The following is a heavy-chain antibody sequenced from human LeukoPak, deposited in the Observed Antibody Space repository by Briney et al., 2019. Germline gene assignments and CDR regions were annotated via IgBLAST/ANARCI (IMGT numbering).Heavy chain of an antibody. J-gene: IGHJ4*02. CDR3: ARDVVGATYFD. D-gene: IGHD1-26*01. CDR1: GFTVSSNY. V-gene: IGHV3-53*01. Sequence: GGSLRLSCAASGFTVSSNYMTWVRQAPGKGLEWVSIIYSGGSTSYADSVKGRFTISRDNSKNTLYLQMNSLRAEDTAVYYCARDVVGATYFDWGQGTLVTVSS. CDR2: IYSGGST.